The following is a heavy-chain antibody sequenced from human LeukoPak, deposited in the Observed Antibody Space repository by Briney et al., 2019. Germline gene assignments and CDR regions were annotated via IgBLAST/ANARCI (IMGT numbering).Heavy chain of an antibody. Sequence: GGSLRLSCAASGFTFSSYEMNRVRQAPGKGLEWVSYISSSGSTMYYADSVKGRFTISRDNAKNSLYLQMNSLRAEDTAVYYCARGHDILTGYYYYFDYWGQGTLVTVSS. D-gene: IGHD3-9*01. CDR2: ISSSGSTM. CDR1: GFTFSSYE. J-gene: IGHJ4*02. V-gene: IGHV3-48*03. CDR3: ARGHDILTGYYYYFDY.